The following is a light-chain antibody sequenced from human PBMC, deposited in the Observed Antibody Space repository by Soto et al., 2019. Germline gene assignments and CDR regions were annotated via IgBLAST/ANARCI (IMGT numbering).Light chain of an antibody. Sequence: QSVLTQPASVSGSPGQSITISCTGTTNDVGGYNYVSWYQQHPGKAPKLLIFEVTSRPSGVSHRFSGSKSGNTASLTISALQAEDEADYFCNSYTSTSTLYVFGTGTKLTVL. CDR3: NSYTSTSTLYV. CDR2: EVT. CDR1: TNDVGGYNY. V-gene: IGLV2-14*01. J-gene: IGLJ1*01.